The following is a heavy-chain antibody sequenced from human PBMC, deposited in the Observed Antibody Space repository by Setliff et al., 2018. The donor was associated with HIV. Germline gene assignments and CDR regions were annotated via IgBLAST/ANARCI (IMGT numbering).Heavy chain of an antibody. CDR2: INPNTGDT. CDR3: ARDRGYSVNYYYYGMDV. CDR1: GYTFTGYF. D-gene: IGHD5-18*01. J-gene: IGHJ6*02. V-gene: IGHV1-2*06. Sequence: ASVKVSCKASGYTFTGYFIHWVRQAPGQGLEWMGRINPNTGDTNYAQKFQGRFTMTRDTAISTAYMELSSLRSEDTAVYYCARDRGYSVNYYYYGMDVWGQGTTVTVSS.